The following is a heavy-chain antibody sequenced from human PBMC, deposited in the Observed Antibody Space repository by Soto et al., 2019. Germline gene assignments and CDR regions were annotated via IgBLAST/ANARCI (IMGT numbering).Heavy chain of an antibody. CDR2: ISHSGST. Sequence: QVQLQESGPGLVKPSQTLSLTCTVAGGSISSAAYYWSWIRQHPGKGLEWIGYISHSGSTYYNPSIKSRVIISVDTSKNQFSLSLTSVPAADTAVYYCAREYTYGSNFFDCWGQGALVTVSS. CDR3: AREYTYGSNFFDC. CDR1: GGSISSAAYY. D-gene: IGHD5-18*01. V-gene: IGHV4-31*03. J-gene: IGHJ4*02.